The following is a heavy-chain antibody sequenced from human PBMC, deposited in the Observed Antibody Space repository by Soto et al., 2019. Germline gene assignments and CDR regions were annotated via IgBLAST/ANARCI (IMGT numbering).Heavy chain of an antibody. Sequence: GGSLRLSCAASGFTFSNAWMNWVRQAPGKGLEWVGRIKSKTDGGTTDYAAPVKGRFTISRDDSKNTLYLQMNSLKTEDTAVYYCTTGRVVVVAENWFDPWGQGTLVTVSS. V-gene: IGHV3-15*07. CDR1: GFTFSNAW. CDR2: IKSKTDGGTT. J-gene: IGHJ5*02. CDR3: TTGRVVVVAENWFDP. D-gene: IGHD2-15*01.